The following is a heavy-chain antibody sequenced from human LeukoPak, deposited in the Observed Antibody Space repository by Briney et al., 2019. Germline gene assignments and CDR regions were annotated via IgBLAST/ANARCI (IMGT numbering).Heavy chain of an antibody. CDR1: GFTFSDYN. V-gene: IGHV3-11*01. CDR3: ARVLRYCSGGNCYSGGLGYMDV. J-gene: IGHJ6*03. D-gene: IGHD2-15*01. Sequence: GGSLRLSCAASGFTFSDYNMRWIRQAPGKGLEWVSSISRSGSTKYYADSVKGRFTISRDNARNSLFLQMNSLRAEDTAVYYCARVLRYCSGGNCYSGGLGYMDVWGEGTTVTISS. CDR2: ISRSGSTK.